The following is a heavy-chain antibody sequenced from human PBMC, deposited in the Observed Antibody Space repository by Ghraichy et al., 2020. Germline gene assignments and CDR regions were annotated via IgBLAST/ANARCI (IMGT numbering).Heavy chain of an antibody. CDR2: IYYSGST. D-gene: IGHD6-19*01. V-gene: IGHV4-59*01. Sequence: SETLSLTCTVSGGSISSYYWSWIRQPPGKGLEWIGYIYYSGSTNYNPSLKSRVTISVDTSKNQFSLKLSSVTAADTAVYYCARGVQWLVPNWFDPWGQGTLVTVS. CDR3: ARGVQWLVPNWFDP. J-gene: IGHJ5*02. CDR1: GGSISSYY.